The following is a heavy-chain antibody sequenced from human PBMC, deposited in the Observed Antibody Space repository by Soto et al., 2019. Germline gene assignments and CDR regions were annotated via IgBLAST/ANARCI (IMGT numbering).Heavy chain of an antibody. J-gene: IGHJ4*02. CDR3: ATASSGWLRWFDY. CDR1: GFTVSSNY. Sequence: EVQLVESGGGLVQPGGSLRLSCAASGFTVSSNYMSWVRQAPGKGLEWVSVIYSGGSTYYADSVKGRFTISRDNSKNTLYLQMNSLRAEDTAVYYCATASSGWLRWFDYWGQGTLVTVSS. D-gene: IGHD6-19*01. CDR2: IYSGGST. V-gene: IGHV3-66*01.